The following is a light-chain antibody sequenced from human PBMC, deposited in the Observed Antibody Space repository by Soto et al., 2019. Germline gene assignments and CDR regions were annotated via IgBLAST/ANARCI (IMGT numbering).Light chain of an antibody. CDR1: QRISSS. J-gene: IGKJ1*01. Sequence: EIVMTQSPATLSVSPGERATLSCRASQRISSSLAWYQHKTGQAPRLLIYAASTRATGIPARFSGSGSETEFTLTISSLQSEDFAVYYFQQYSIWRTFGQGSKV. CDR3: QQYSIWRT. V-gene: IGKV3-15*01. CDR2: AAS.